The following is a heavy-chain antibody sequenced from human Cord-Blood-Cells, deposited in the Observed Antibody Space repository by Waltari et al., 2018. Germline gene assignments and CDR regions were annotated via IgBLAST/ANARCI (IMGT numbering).Heavy chain of an antibody. CDR2: INSDGSST. V-gene: IGHV3-74*01. CDR1: GFTFRSSW. Sequence: EVQLVESGGGSVQPGGSLRLSCAASGFTFRSSWMHRVRQVPGKGLVWVSRINSDGSSTSYADSVKGRFTISRDNAKNTLYLQMNSLRAEDTAVYYCARSFSGSFDYWGQGTLVTVSS. CDR3: ARSFSGSFDY. D-gene: IGHD1-26*01. J-gene: IGHJ4*02.